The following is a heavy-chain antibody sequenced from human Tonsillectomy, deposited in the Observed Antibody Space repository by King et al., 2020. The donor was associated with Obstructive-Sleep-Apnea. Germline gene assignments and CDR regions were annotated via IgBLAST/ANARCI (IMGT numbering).Heavy chain of an antibody. CDR1: GYRFTSYW. D-gene: IGHD2-21*02. J-gene: IGHJ2*01. CDR3: ARRELGCGGDFYPPSYWYFDL. CDR2: IYPGDSDT. V-gene: IGHV5-51*01. Sequence: VQLVESGAEVKKPGEPLKISCKGSGYRFTSYWIAWVRQMPGKGLECMGIIYPGDSDTRYNPSFQGQVTISADESVSTAYLQWSSLRPSDTAMYYCARRELGCGGDFYPPSYWYFDLWGRGTLVTVSS.